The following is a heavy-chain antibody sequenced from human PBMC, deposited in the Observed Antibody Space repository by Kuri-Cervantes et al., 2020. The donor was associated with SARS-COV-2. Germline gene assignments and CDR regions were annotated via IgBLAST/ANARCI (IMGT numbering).Heavy chain of an antibody. CDR2: IRSKAYGGTT. CDR3: TRDDFWSGYYNY. V-gene: IGHV3-49*04. Sequence: GESLKISCTASGFTFGDYAMSWVRQAPGKGLEWVGFIRSKAYGGTTEYAASVKGRFTISRDDSKSIAYLQMNSLKTEDTAVYYCTRDDFWSGYYNYWGQGTLVPSPQ. J-gene: IGHJ4*02. CDR1: GFTFGDYA. D-gene: IGHD3-3*01.